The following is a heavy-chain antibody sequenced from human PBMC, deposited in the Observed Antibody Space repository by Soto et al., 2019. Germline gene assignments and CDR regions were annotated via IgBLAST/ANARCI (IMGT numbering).Heavy chain of an antibody. Sequence: AWGSLRLSCAASGFTFISYAMIWVRHAPWKGLEWVSAISGSGGSTYYADSVKGRFTISRDNSKNTLYLQMNSLRAEDTAVYYCAKLDQSATVGYFDYWGQGTLVTVSS. CDR2: ISGSGGST. D-gene: IGHD4-17*01. CDR3: AKLDQSATVGYFDY. V-gene: IGHV3-23*01. J-gene: IGHJ4*02. CDR1: GFTFISYA.